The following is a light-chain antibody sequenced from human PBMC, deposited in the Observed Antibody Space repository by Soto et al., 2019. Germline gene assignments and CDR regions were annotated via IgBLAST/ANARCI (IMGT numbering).Light chain of an antibody. V-gene: IGKV3-20*01. CDR2: NES. CDR1: ESVSNTY. Sequence: IVLTQSPGTLSLSPGERATLSCRASESVSNTYLAWYQQKPGQAPRLLIYNESTRATGIPDRFSGSRSGIDFPLTISRLEPEDFAVYYCQHYGRSPPWTFGQGTKVEIK. CDR3: QHYGRSPPWT. J-gene: IGKJ1*01.